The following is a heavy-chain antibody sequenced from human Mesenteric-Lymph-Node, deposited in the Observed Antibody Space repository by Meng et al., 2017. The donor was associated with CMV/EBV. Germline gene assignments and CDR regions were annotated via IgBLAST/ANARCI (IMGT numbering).Heavy chain of an antibody. Sequence: QVQLVESGAEAKKPGASVRVSCKASGYTFIDYYINWVRQAPGQGLEWMGRINPKTGGRSYAQNFQGRVTMTRDTSINPAYMEVNRLNSDDTAMYYCARDRDTDWYSPFDYWGPGTLVTVSS. CDR1: GYTFIDYY. CDR2: INPKTGGR. CDR3: ARDRDTDWYSPFDY. V-gene: IGHV1-2*06. D-gene: IGHD3-9*01. J-gene: IGHJ4*02.